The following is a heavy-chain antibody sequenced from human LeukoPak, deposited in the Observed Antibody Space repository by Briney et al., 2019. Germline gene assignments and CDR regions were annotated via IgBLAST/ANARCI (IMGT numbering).Heavy chain of an antibody. V-gene: IGHV4-38-2*02. D-gene: IGHD6-13*01. Sequence: SETLSLTCTVSGYSISSGYYWGWTRQPPGKGLEWIGSIYHSGSTYYNPSLKSRVTISVDTSKNQFSLKLSSVTAADTAVYYCARTPYSSSWYYFDYWGQGTLVTVSS. CDR1: GYSISSGYY. J-gene: IGHJ4*02. CDR3: ARTPYSSSWYYFDY. CDR2: IYHSGST.